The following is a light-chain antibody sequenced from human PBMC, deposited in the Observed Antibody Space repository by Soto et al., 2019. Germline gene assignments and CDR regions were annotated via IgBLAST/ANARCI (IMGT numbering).Light chain of an antibody. J-gene: IGLJ1*01. V-gene: IGLV2-23*02. Sequence: QSVLTQPASVSGAPGQSITISCTGTSSDVGSYNLVSWNQQHPGKAPKLMIYEVSKRPSGVSNRFSGSKSGNTASLTISGLQAEDEADYYCCSYAGSSTLYVFGTGTKVTVL. CDR1: SSDVGSYNL. CDR2: EVS. CDR3: CSYAGSSTLYV.